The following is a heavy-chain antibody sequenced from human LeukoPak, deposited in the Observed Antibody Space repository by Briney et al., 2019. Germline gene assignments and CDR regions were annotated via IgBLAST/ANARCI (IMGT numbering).Heavy chain of an antibody. D-gene: IGHD5-12*01. CDR1: GFTFSSYG. V-gene: IGHV3-30*03. CDR3: ARGPSGYHNT. Sequence: PGGSLRLSCAASGFTFSSYGMHWVRQAPGKGLEWVAVISYDGSNKYYADSVKGRFTISRDNSKNPLYLQMNSLRAADTAVYYCARGPSGYHNTGGQGTLVTVSS. CDR2: ISYDGSNK. J-gene: IGHJ4*02.